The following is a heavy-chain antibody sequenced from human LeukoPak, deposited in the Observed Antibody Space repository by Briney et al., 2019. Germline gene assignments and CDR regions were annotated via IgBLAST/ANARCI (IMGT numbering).Heavy chain of an antibody. D-gene: IGHD2-2*02. CDR3: TRIRIVVVPAAINYDAFDI. CDR2: ISSSSSTI. Sequence: GGSLRLSCAASGFTFSSYSMNWVRQAPGKGLEWVSYISSSSSTIYYADSVKGRFTISRDNAKNSLYLQMNSLKTEDTAVYYCTRIRIVVVPAAINYDAFDIWGQGTMVTVSS. CDR1: GFTFSSYS. V-gene: IGHV3-48*01. J-gene: IGHJ3*02.